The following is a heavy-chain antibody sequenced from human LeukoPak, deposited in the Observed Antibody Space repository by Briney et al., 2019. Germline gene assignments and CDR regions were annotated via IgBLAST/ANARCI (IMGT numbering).Heavy chain of an antibody. J-gene: IGHJ3*02. D-gene: IGHD2-21*01. Sequence: GGSLRLSCAASGFTFNSYAMSWVRQAPGKGLEWVSGLGDSDTDTYYADSVKGRFTISRDNSKNTLHLQMDSLRVEDTAIYYCAKDRLILDAFDIWGQGTMVTVSS. V-gene: IGHV3-23*01. CDR1: GFTFNSYA. CDR2: LGDSDTDT. CDR3: AKDRLILDAFDI.